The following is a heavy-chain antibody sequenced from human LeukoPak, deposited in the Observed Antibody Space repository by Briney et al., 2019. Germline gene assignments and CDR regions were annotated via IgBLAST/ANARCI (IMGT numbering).Heavy chain of an antibody. Sequence: GGSLRLSCAASGFSFSTYAMSWVRQAPGKGLEWVSSISGSGSTTYYADSVKGRFTISRDNSKNTLYLQMNSLRAEDTVVYYCARYGSYHYDSSGYFGYWGQGTLVTVSS. CDR1: GFSFSTYA. J-gene: IGHJ4*02. V-gene: IGHV3-23*01. CDR2: ISGSGSTT. D-gene: IGHD3-22*01. CDR3: ARYGSYHYDSSGYFGY.